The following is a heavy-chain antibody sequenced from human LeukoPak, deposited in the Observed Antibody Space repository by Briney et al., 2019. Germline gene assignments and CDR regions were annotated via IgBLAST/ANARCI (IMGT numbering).Heavy chain of an antibody. CDR2: ISSSSSYI. V-gene: IGHV3-21*01. J-gene: IGHJ4*02. D-gene: IGHD6-13*01. CDR3: AKLSAAVGYSSSWSGDY. CDR1: GFTFSSYS. Sequence: PGGSLRLSCAASGFTFSSYSMNWVRQAPGKGLEWVSSISSSSSYIYYADSVKGRFTISRDNAKNSLYLQMNSLRAEDTAVYYCAKLSAAVGYSSSWSGDYWGQGTLVTVSS.